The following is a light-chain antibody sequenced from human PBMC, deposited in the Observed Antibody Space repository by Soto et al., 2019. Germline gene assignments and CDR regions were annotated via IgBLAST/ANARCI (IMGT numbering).Light chain of an antibody. CDR1: ESISNN. V-gene: IGKV3-15*01. CDR2: GAA. CDR3: QEYNNWPALT. Sequence: EIVMTQSPATLSVSPGERATLSCRAGESISNNLAWYQQKPGQAPRLLLYGAATRAAGVPDRFSGSGSGTEFTLTISSLQSEDFAVYYCQEYNNWPALTFGGGTKVDIK. J-gene: IGKJ4*01.